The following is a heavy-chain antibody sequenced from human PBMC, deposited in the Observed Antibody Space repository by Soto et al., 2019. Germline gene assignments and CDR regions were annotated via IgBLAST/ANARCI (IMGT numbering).Heavy chain of an antibody. D-gene: IGHD6-13*01. CDR1: GFTFSDYY. CDR3: ATAMHSSKTDFKH. CDR2: ISSGSSTI. J-gene: IGHJ4*02. V-gene: IGHV3-11*01. Sequence: VGSLRLSCVSSGFTFSDYYMSCFRQAPGKGLEWVSYISSGSSTISYSDSVKGRFTISRDSAKNSLYLQMNSLRAEDTAVYYCATAMHSSKTDFKHWGEGTLVSVSS.